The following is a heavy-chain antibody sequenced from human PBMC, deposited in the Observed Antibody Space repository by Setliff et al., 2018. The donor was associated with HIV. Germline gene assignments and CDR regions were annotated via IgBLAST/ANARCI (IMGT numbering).Heavy chain of an antibody. CDR2: IKDSANGGTI. J-gene: IGHJ4*02. V-gene: IGHV3-15*01. CDR1: GLPFITSW. CDR3: TTDLGTRYDTPVY. Sequence: PGGSLRLSCETSGLPFITSWMTWVRQVPGKGLEWLGRIKDSANGGTIDYAAPVKGRFIISRDDSKNTLYLQMSSLKTEDTAVYYCTTDLGTRYDTPVYWGQGTLVTVSS. D-gene: IGHD5-12*01.